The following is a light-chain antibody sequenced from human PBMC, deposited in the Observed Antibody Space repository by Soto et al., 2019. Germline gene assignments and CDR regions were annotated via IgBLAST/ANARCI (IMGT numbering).Light chain of an antibody. CDR1: QTISYY. V-gene: IGKV1-39*01. J-gene: IGKJ5*01. CDR3: QQSYSMPRT. Sequence: DIQMTQSPSSLSASVGDRIIITCRASQTISYYLNWYQHQPGKAPKLLIYSTSSLQSGVPSTFSGRGSGTDFTLTISSLQPEDFATYYCQQSYSMPRTFGPGTRLEIK. CDR2: STS.